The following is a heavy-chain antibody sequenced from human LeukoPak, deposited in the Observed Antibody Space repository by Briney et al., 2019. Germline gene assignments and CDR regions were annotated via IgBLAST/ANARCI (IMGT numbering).Heavy chain of an antibody. Sequence: GGSLRLSCAASGFTFSSYAMSWVRQAPGKGLEWVSAISGSGGSTYYADSAKGRFTISRDNSKNTLYLQMNNLRAEDTAVYYCATDSTTVPGRDYWGQGALVTVSS. J-gene: IGHJ4*02. CDR2: ISGSGGST. V-gene: IGHV3-23*01. CDR1: GFTFSSYA. CDR3: ATDSTTVPGRDY. D-gene: IGHD6-19*01.